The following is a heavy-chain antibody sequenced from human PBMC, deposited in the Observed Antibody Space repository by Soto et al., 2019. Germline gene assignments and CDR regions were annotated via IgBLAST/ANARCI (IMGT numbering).Heavy chain of an antibody. D-gene: IGHD5-12*01. J-gene: IGHJ4*02. CDR2: ISYDGSNK. CDR3: ARDLTRDGYNYFDY. Sequence: VGSLRLSFAASGFTFSSSAMHGVRQAPGKGLEWVAVISYDGSNKYYADSVKGRFTISRDNSKNTLYLQMNSLRAEDTAVYYCARDLTRDGYNYFDYWGQVT. CDR1: GFTFSSSA. V-gene: IGHV3-30-3*01.